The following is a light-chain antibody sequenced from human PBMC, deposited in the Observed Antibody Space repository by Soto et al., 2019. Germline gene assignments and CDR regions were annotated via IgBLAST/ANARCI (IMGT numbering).Light chain of an antibody. J-gene: IGKJ4*01. CDR1: QGISSY. Sequence: DIQLTQSPSFLSASVVDRVTISCRASQGISSYLAWYQQKPGKAPQLLIYAASTLQSGVPSRFSGSGSGTEFTLTISSLQPEDFATYYCHQLNSYPLTFGGGTKVEIK. CDR3: HQLNSYPLT. CDR2: AAS. V-gene: IGKV1-9*01.